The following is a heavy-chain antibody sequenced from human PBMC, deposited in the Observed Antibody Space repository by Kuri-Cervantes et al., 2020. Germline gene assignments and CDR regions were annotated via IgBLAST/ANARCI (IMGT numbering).Heavy chain of an antibody. CDR2: IYYSGST. Sequence: SETLSLTCTVSGGSISSYYWSWIRQPPGKGLEWIGYIYYSGSTYYNPSLKSRVTISVDTSKNQFSLKLSSVTAADTAVYYCARGNGYYGSGSYYNTGKLEFDPWGQGTLVTVSS. CDR3: ARGNGYYGSGSYYNTGKLEFDP. V-gene: IGHV4-59*12. CDR1: GGSISSYY. J-gene: IGHJ5*02. D-gene: IGHD3-10*01.